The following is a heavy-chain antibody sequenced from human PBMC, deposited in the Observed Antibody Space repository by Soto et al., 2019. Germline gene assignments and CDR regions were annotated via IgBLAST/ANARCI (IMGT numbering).Heavy chain of an antibody. J-gene: IGHJ4*02. CDR3: ARDGAGYYFDS. V-gene: IGHV4-34*01. Sequence: PSETLSLTCAVYGGSFSGYYWSWIRQPPGKGLEWIGEINHSGSTNYNPSLKSRVTISVDTSKNQFSLKLSSVTAADTAVYYCARDGAGYYFDSWGQGTLVTVSS. D-gene: IGHD6-19*01. CDR1: GGSFSGYY. CDR2: INHSGST.